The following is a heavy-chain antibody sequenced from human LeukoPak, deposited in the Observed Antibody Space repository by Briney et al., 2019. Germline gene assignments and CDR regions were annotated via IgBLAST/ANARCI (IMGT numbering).Heavy chain of an antibody. D-gene: IGHD4-17*01. Sequence: TLSLTCTVSGGSISSGGYYWSWIRQHPGKGLEWIGYIYYSGSTYYNPSLKSRLTISVDTSKNQFSLKLSSVTAADTAVYYCASADYEDAFDIWGQGTMRSVSS. CDR3: ASADYEDAFDI. CDR1: GGSISSGGYY. V-gene: IGHV4-31*03. J-gene: IGHJ3*02. CDR2: IYYSGST.